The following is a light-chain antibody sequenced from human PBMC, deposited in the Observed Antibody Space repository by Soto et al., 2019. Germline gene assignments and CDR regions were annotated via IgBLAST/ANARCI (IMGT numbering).Light chain of an antibody. CDR2: KAS. CDR3: QQYNSSSVT. J-gene: IGKJ4*01. V-gene: IGKV1-5*03. Sequence: DIQMTQSPSTLSASVGDRVTITCRASQSISSWLAWYQQKPGKAPKLLIYKASSLESGVPSRFSGSGSGTEFTLTISSLQPDDFATYYRQQYNSSSVTFGGGTKVEIK. CDR1: QSISSW.